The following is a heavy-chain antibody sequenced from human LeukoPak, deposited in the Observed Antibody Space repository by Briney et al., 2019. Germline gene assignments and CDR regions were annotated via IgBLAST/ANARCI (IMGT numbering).Heavy chain of an antibody. CDR2: IYSFGST. CDR1: GFSVGDNY. Sequence: PGGSLRLSCAASGFSVGDNYMTWVRQAPGKRPEWVSVIYSFGSTIYAYSVQGQFTISRDTSNNTLFLQMHNLRAEDTAVYYCVRDYFTTISGYHEYYLDLWGHGTLVTVSS. V-gene: IGHV3-53*01. CDR3: VRDYFTTISGYHEYYLDL. D-gene: IGHD3-22*01. J-gene: IGHJ4*01.